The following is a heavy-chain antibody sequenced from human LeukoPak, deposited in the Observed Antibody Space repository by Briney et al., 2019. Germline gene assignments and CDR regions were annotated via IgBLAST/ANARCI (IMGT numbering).Heavy chain of an antibody. CDR2: INPHSGDT. CDR3: ARLSDFSDSSGYPYYLDF. D-gene: IGHD3-22*01. V-gene: IGHV1-2*02. Sequence: ASVKVSCKVSGYIFTGYFLHWVRRAPGQGLEWVGGINPHSGDTNYAQKFQGRVTMTRDTSISTASMELTRLRSDDTAVYYCARLSDFSDSSGYPYYLDFWGQGTLVTVSS. CDR1: GYIFTGYF. J-gene: IGHJ4*02.